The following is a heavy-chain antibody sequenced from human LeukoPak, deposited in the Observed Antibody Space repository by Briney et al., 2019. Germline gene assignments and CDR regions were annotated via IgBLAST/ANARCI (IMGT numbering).Heavy chain of an antibody. CDR1: GFTFDDYA. J-gene: IGHJ4*02. CDR2: ISWNSGSI. D-gene: IGHD6-13*01. CDR3: AKESAAGPDY. Sequence: GGSLRLSCAASGFTFDDYAMHWVRQAPGKGLEWVSGISWNSGSIGYADSVKGRFTISRDNSKNTLYLQMNSLRAEDTAVYYCAKESAAGPDYWGQGTLVTVSS. V-gene: IGHV3-9*01.